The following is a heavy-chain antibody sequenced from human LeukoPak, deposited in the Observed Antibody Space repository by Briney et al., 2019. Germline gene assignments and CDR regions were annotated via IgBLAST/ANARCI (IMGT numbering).Heavy chain of an antibody. CDR3: ARGTGGSYTIDY. CDR1: GFTFSSYS. Sequence: GSLRLSCAASGFTFSSYSMNWVRQAPGKGLEWVSSISSSSSYIYYADSVKGRFTISRDNAKNSLYLQMNSLRAEDTAVYYCARGTGGSYTIDYWGQGTLVTVSS. CDR2: ISSSSSYI. J-gene: IGHJ4*02. V-gene: IGHV3-21*01. D-gene: IGHD1-26*01.